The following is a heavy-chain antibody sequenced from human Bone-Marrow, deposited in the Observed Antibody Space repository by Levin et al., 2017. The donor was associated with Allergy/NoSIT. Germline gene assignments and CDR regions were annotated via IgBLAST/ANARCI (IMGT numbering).Heavy chain of an antibody. CDR3: TTDPHGYRFFDY. D-gene: IGHD5-18*01. V-gene: IGHV3-15*01. J-gene: IGHJ4*02. CDR1: GFTFSNAW. CDR2: IKRKTDGGTT. Sequence: GGSLRLSCAASGFTFSNAWMSWVRQAPGKGLEWVGHIKRKTDGGTTDYSAPVKGRFTISRDDSKNTLYLQMNTLITDDTAVYYCTTDPHGYRFFDYWGQGALVIVSS.